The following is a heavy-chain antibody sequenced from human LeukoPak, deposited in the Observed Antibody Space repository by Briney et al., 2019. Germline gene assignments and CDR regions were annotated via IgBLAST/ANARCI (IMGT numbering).Heavy chain of an antibody. CDR3: AREDLTGFFNAFDI. Sequence: SETLSLTCAVSGGSISSSNWWSWVRQPPGKGLEWIGEIYHSGSTNYNPSLKSRVTISVDKSKNQFSLKLSSVTAADTAVYYCAREDLTGFFNAFDIWGQGTMVTVSS. V-gene: IGHV4-4*02. CDR2: IYHSGST. CDR1: GGSISSSNW. J-gene: IGHJ3*02. D-gene: IGHD3-9*01.